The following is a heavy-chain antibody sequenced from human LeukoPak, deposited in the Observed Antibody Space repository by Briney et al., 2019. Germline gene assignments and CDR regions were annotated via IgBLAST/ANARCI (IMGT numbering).Heavy chain of an antibody. CDR3: NTGTWIQLWLADY. CDR2: INPSSDGGTT. D-gene: IGHD5-18*01. V-gene: IGHV3-15*01. J-gene: IGHJ4*02. Sequence: TGGSLRLSCAASGFTFTKAWMSWVRQAPGKGLEWVGHINPSSDGGTTDYAAPVKGRFSISRDDSKNTLHLQMNRLKTEDTAVYYCNTGTWIQLWLADYWGQGTLVTVSS. CDR1: GFTFTKAW.